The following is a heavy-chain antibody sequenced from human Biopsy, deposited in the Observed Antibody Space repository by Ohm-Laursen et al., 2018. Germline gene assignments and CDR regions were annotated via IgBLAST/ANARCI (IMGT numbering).Heavy chain of an antibody. Sequence: SLRLSCAASGFTFSNYTMNWVRQAPGKGLEWVSAISGSGGHSNDADSVKGRFTISRDSAKNSLYLQMTSLRAEDTAFYYCARDDTSGGVAFDIWGRGTMVTVSS. CDR3: ARDDTSGGVAFDI. CDR1: GFTFSNYT. V-gene: IGHV3-21*01. J-gene: IGHJ3*02. CDR2: ISGSGGHS. D-gene: IGHD3-22*01.